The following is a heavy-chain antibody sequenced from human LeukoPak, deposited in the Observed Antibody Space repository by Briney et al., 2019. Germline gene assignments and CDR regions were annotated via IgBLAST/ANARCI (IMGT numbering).Heavy chain of an antibody. D-gene: IGHD6-13*01. Sequence: ASVKVSCKASGYTFTGYYMHWVRQAPGQGLEWMGWINPNSGGTNYAQKFQGRVTMTRDTSISTAYMELSRLRSDDTAVHYCARDCIAAAGRAIDYWGQGTLVTVSS. V-gene: IGHV1-2*02. CDR1: GYTFTGYY. J-gene: IGHJ4*02. CDR2: INPNSGGT. CDR3: ARDCIAAAGRAIDY.